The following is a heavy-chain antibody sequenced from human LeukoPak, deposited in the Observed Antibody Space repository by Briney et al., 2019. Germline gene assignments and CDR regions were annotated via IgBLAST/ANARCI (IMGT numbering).Heavy chain of an antibody. CDR3: AREGIYCVNGVCYLDY. J-gene: IGHJ4*02. CDR2: SSWNGGNT. D-gene: IGHD2-8*01. CDR1: GFKFDDYG. Sequence: GGSLRLSCAASGFKFDDYGMSWVRQAPGKGLEWVPGSSWNGGNTGYADSVTGRFTISRDNAKNYLFLQVNSLRADDTAFYYCAREGIYCVNGVCYLDYWGQGTLVTVSS. V-gene: IGHV3-20*04.